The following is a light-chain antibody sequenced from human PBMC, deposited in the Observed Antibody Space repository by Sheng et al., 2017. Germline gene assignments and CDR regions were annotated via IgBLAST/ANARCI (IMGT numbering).Light chain of an antibody. J-gene: IGKJ4*01. CDR3: QQYNYWPLT. CDR1: QSISSN. CDR2: DAS. V-gene: IGKV3-15*01. Sequence: EIVMTQSPVTLSVSPGERATLSCRASQSISSNLAWYQQKPGQAPRLLIYDASTRAAGIPARFSGSGSGTEFTLTISSLQSEDFAVYSCQQYNYWPLTFGGGTQGGDQT.